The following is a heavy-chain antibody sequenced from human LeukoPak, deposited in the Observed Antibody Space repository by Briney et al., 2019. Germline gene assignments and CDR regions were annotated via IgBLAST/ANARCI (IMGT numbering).Heavy chain of an antibody. CDR3: ASRPGSPDF. V-gene: IGHV3-23*01. Sequence: GGSLRLSCAASGFTFANYAMTWVRQAPGKGLEWLSAISGSGGTTYYADSVKGRFTISRDNSENTLYLQMNSLRAEDTAVYYCASRPGSPDFWGQGTLVTVSS. J-gene: IGHJ4*02. CDR1: GFTFANYA. D-gene: IGHD6-13*01. CDR2: ISGSGGTT.